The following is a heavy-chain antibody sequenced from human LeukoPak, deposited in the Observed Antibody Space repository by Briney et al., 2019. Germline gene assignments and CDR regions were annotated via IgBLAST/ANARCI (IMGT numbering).Heavy chain of an antibody. CDR3: ARRSGIAVAGAFDY. J-gene: IGHJ4*02. CDR2: ISGSGDST. CDR1: GFTFSNYA. Sequence: GALRLSCAASGFTFSNYAMRWVRQAPGKELEWVSGISGSGDSTYYADSVKGRFTISRDNSKNTLYLQMNSLRAEDTAVYYCARRSGIAVAGAFDYWGQGTLVTVSS. V-gene: IGHV3-23*01. D-gene: IGHD6-19*01.